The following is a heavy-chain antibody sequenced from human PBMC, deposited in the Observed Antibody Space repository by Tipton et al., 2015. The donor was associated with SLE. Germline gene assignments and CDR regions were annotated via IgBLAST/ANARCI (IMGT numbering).Heavy chain of an antibody. V-gene: IGHV3-74*01. CDR3: AILGTGWNNDAFDI. D-gene: IGHD1/OR15-1a*01. J-gene: IGHJ3*02. Sequence: SLRLSCAASGVSFSRYWMHWVRHAPGKGLVCVSHINSDGSITNYAASVKGRFTISRDNSQNTLFLQMNSLRADDTAVYYCAILGTGWNNDAFDIWGQGTMVTVSS. CDR2: INSDGSIT. CDR1: GVSFSRYW.